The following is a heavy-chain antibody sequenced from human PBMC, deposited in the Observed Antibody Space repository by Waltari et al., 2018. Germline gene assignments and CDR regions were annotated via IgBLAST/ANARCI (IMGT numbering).Heavy chain of an antibody. CDR1: GFTFSNYA. V-gene: IGHV3-23*04. CDR2: IRGSGDNT. D-gene: IGHD1-26*01. CDR3: AKGTLGATWGFAFDI. Sequence: EMQLVESGGGLVQPGGSLRLSCAASGFTFSNYAMIWVRQAPGKGLEWVSVIRGSGDNTYYADSVKGRFTISRDNSKNTLYLQMNSLRAEDTAVYYCAKGTLGATWGFAFDIWGQGTMVTVSS. J-gene: IGHJ3*02.